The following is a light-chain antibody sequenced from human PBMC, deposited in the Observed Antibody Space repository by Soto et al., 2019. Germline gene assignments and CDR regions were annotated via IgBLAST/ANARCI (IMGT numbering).Light chain of an antibody. CDR1: QSISDN. V-gene: IGKV3-15*01. CDR3: QQYNNWPPVT. J-gene: IGKJ1*01. CDR2: GAS. Sequence: EIVMTQSPVTLSVSPGGRATLSCRASQSISDNLAWYQQKPGQAPRLLIYGASTRATGIPARFSGSGSGTEFTLTISSLQSEDFAVYYCQQYNNWPPVTFGQGTKVDI.